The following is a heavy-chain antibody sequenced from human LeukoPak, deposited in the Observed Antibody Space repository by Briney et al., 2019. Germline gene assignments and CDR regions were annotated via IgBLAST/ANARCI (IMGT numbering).Heavy chain of an antibody. CDR2: IYYSGST. CDR1: GGSISSGDYY. J-gene: IGHJ4*02. D-gene: IGHD3-10*01. Sequence: SQTLSLTCTVSGGSISSGDYYWSWLRQPPGKGLEWIGYIYYSGSTNYNPSLKSRVTISVDTSKNQFSLRLSSVTAADTAVYYCARMYYYGSGSTPDLDYWGQGTLVTVSS. CDR3: ARMYYYGSGSTPDLDY. V-gene: IGHV4-30-4*08.